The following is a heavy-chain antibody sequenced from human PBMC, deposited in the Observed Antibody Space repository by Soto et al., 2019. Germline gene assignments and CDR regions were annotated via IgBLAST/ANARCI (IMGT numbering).Heavy chain of an antibody. V-gene: IGHV3-23*01. D-gene: IGHD3-9*01. J-gene: IGHJ4*02. Sequence: PGGSLRLSCAASGFTFSSYAMSWVRQAPGKGLEWVSTISGSGSSTYYADSVKGRFTISRDNSKNTLYLQMNSLRAEDTAVYYCAKDPRYFDWLSIYYFDYWGQGTLVTVSS. CDR2: ISGSGSST. CDR1: GFTFSSYA. CDR3: AKDPRYFDWLSIYYFDY.